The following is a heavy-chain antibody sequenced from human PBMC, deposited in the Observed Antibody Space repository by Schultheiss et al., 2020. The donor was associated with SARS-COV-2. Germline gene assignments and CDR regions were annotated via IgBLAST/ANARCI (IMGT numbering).Heavy chain of an antibody. CDR3: AKEGGTIFGVVTPFQYMDV. CDR1: GFTFSSYV. V-gene: IGHV3-69-1*01. CDR2: ISSSSTI. J-gene: IGHJ6*03. Sequence: GGSLRLSCAASGFTFSSYVMSWVRQAPGKGLEWVSSISSSSTIYYAGSVKGRFTISRDNGKNSLYMQMNSLRAEDTAVYYCAKEGGTIFGVVTPFQYMDVWGKGTTVTVSS. D-gene: IGHD3-3*01.